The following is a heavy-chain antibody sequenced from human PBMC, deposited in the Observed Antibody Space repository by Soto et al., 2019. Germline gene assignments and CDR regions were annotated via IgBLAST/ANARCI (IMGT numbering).Heavy chain of an antibody. V-gene: IGHV4-31*03. CDR3: AREESDFRGPNCFDP. D-gene: IGHD3-3*01. Sequence: SGTLSLTCTVSGGSISGGAYYWSWIRQHPGKGLEWIGYIFYTGSTFYNPSLKSRVAISVDTSKNQFSLKLNSVTAADTAVYYCAREESDFRGPNCFDPWGQGTLVTVSS. CDR2: IFYTGST. J-gene: IGHJ5*02. CDR1: GGSISGGAYY.